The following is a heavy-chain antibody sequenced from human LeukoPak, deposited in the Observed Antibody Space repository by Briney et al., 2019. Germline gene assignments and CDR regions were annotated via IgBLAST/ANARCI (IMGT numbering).Heavy chain of an antibody. V-gene: IGHV4-59*08. Sequence: SETLSLTCTVSGGSISSYYWSWIRQPPGKGLEWIGYIYYSGSTNYNPSLKSRVTISVDTSVNQFSLKLSSVTAADTAVYYCARHWLHPTWAFDIWGQGTMVTVSS. D-gene: IGHD5-24*01. CDR3: ARHWLHPTWAFDI. CDR2: IYYSGST. CDR1: GGSISSYY. J-gene: IGHJ3*02.